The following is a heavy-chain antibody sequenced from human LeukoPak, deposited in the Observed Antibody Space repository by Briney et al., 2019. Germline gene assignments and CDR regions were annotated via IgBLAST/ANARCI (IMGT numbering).Heavy chain of an antibody. J-gene: IGHJ4*02. CDR2: ISGSGGST. V-gene: IGHV3-23*01. D-gene: IGHD6-19*01. CDR1: GFSFSSYA. Sequence: PGGSLRLSCAASGFSFSSYAMSWVRQAPGKGLEWVSAISGSGGSTYYADSVKGRFTISRDNSKNTLYLQMNSLRAEDTAVYYCAKGSSSIAVAPHSFDYWGQGTLVTVSS. CDR3: AKGSSSIAVAPHSFDY.